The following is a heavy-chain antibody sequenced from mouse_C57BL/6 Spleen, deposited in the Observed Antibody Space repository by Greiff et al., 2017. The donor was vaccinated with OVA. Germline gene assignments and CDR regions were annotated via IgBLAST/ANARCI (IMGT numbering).Heavy chain of an antibody. CDR1: GYTFTSYW. Sequence: QVQLQQPGAELVMPGASVKLSCKASGYTFTSYWMHWVKQRPGQGLEWIGEIDPSDSYTNYNQKFKGKSTLTVDKSSSTAYMQLSSLTSEDSAVYYCARGTVGTTYAMDYWGQGTSVTVSS. D-gene: IGHD1-1*01. V-gene: IGHV1-69*01. CDR2: IDPSDSYT. J-gene: IGHJ4*01. CDR3: ARGTVGTTYAMDY.